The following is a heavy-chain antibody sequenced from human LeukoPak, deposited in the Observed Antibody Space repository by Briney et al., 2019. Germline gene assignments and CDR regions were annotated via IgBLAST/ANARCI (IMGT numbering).Heavy chain of an antibody. CDR2: ISGNNDNP. V-gene: IGHV1-18*01. D-gene: IGHD3/OR15-3a*01. J-gene: IGHJ4*02. CDR3: ARDGTSSDDY. Sequence: SVRVSCKTSGYTFSNFGINGVRQAPGQGLEWMAWISGNNDNPNYGQKFRGRFTVTTDSSTSTAYMELRNLRSGDTAVYYCARDGTSSDDYWGQGTLVTVSS. CDR1: GYTFSNFG.